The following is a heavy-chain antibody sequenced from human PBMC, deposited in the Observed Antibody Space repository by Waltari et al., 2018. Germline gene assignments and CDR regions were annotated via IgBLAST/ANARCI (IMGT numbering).Heavy chain of an antibody. CDR3: ARVGPEMALDY. CDR2: IYYSGST. CDR1: GGSISSYD. V-gene: IGHV4-59*01. Sequence: QVQLQESGPGLVKPSETLSLTCTVSGGSISSYDWSWIRQPPGKGMEWIGYIYYSGSTNYNPSRKSRVTISVDTSKNQFSLKLSAVTAADTAVYYCARVGPEMALDYWGQGTLVTVSS. J-gene: IGHJ4*02.